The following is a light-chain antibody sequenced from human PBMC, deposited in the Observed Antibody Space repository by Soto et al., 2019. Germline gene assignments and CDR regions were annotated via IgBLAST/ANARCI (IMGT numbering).Light chain of an antibody. V-gene: IGKV1-9*01. CDR2: GAS. CDR3: QQLTNFRFT. J-gene: IGKJ2*01. Sequence: IQLTQSPSSLSASVGDRVTITCRASQGINKFLALYQQRPGKAPQLLVYGASTLQSGVPSRFSGSGSGTDFTLTISSLQPEDFATYYCQQLTNFRFTFGQGTKLDIK. CDR1: QGINKF.